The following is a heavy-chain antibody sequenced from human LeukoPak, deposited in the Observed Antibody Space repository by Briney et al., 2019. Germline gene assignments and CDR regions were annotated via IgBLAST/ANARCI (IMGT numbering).Heavy chain of an antibody. J-gene: IGHJ4*02. CDR1: GYTFTSYY. Sequence: ASVKVSCKASGYTFTSYYMHWVRQAPGQGLEWMGIINPSGGSTSYAQKFQGRVTLTRSTSINTAYMELSSLTSEDTAVYYCARGYCSSTSCFFFDSWGQGTLVTVSS. CDR2: INPSGGST. D-gene: IGHD2-2*01. V-gene: IGHV1-46*01. CDR3: ARGYCSSTSCFFFDS.